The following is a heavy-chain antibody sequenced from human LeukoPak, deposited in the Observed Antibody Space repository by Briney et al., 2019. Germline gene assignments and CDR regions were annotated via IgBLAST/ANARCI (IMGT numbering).Heavy chain of an antibody. CDR2: ISYDGSNK. D-gene: IGHD3-22*01. CDR1: GFTFSSYA. CDR3: ARDYYDSSCYYFDY. Sequence: PGRSLRLSCAASGFTFSSYAMHWVRQAPGKGLEWVAVISYDGSNKYYADSVKGRFTISRDNSKNTLYLQMNSLRAEDTAVYYCARDYYDSSCYYFDYWGQGTLVTVSS. J-gene: IGHJ4*02. V-gene: IGHV3-30*04.